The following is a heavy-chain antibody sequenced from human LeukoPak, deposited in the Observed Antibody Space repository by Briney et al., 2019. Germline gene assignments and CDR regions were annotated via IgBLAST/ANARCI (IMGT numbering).Heavy chain of an antibody. J-gene: IGHJ4*02. Sequence: ASVKVSCKLSGSTLTEFSIHWVRQAHGKGLECLVGLDPADGETILSQKFQDRVALPADTSTSTAYMDMSRLRSEDTAVYFCVRGRTGSIATAGRYWGRGTLVTVSS. CDR2: LDPADGET. V-gene: IGHV1-24*01. CDR1: GSTLTEFS. CDR3: VRGRTGSIATAGRY. D-gene: IGHD6-6*01.